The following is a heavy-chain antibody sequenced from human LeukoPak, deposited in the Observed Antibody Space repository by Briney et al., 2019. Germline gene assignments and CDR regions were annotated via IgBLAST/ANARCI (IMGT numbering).Heavy chain of an antibody. J-gene: IGHJ4*02. Sequence: SETLSLTCAVSGGSISSSNRWSWVRQPPGKGLEWIGEIYHSGSTNYNPSLKSRVTISVDKSKNQFSLKLSSVTAADTAVYYCARGTGVSYDFWSGYFFDYWGQGTLVTVSS. CDR2: IYHSGST. V-gene: IGHV4-4*02. CDR1: GGSISSSNR. D-gene: IGHD3-3*01. CDR3: ARGTGVSYDFWSGYFFDY.